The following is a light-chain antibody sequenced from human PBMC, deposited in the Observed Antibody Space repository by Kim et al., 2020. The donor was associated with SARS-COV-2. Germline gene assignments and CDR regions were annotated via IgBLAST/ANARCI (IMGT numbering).Light chain of an antibody. Sequence: PGGEATTSCGRSNSDMSNYLAWYQQKPGQTPEVLIYAASNWGTGIPDRFSGSGSGTDFTLSISDLEPEDFAVYYCQQCDSAPWTFGQGTKVDIK. V-gene: IGKV3-20*01. CDR2: AAS. CDR1: NSDMSNY. CDR3: QQCDSAPWT. J-gene: IGKJ1*01.